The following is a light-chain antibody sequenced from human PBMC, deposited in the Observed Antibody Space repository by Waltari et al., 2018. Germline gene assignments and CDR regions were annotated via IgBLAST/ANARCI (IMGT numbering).Light chain of an antibody. J-gene: IGKJ4*01. CDR3: QQRSRWPLT. V-gene: IGKV3-11*01. CDR2: DAS. CDR1: QSIGIE. Sequence: IVLTQSPATLSLSPGERVTLSCRASQSIGIELAWYQQRPGQAPRLLISDASYRATGIPARFSGSGSGTDFTLTISNLEPEDIATYYCQQRSRWPLTFGGGTKVEFK.